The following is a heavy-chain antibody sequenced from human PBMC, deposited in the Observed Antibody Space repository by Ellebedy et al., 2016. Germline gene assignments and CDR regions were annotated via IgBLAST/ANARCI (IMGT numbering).Heavy chain of an antibody. CDR3: ARGPDCSGGRCYDWFDP. J-gene: IGHJ5*02. CDR1: GFTFNSHT. Sequence: GESLKISXAASGFTFNSHTMNWVRQAPGKGLEWVSSISSSRSYIHYADSVKGRFTISRDNAKNSLYLQMNSLRAEDTAVYYCARGPDCSGGRCYDWFDPWGQGILVTVSS. D-gene: IGHD2-15*01. V-gene: IGHV3-21*01. CDR2: ISSSRSYI.